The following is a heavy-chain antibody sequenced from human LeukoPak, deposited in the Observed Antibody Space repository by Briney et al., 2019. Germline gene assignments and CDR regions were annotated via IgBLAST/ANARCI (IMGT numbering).Heavy chain of an antibody. D-gene: IGHD3-16*02. CDR3: ARHLIGYYFDY. J-gene: IGHJ4*02. V-gene: IGHV4-39*01. CDR2: IYYSGST. CDR1: GGSISSSSYY. Sequence: PSETLSLTCTVSGGSISSSSYYWGWIRQPPGKGLEWIGSIYYSGSTYYNPSLKSRVTISVDTSKNQFSLKLSSVTAADTAVYYCARHLIGYYFDYWGQGTLVTVSS.